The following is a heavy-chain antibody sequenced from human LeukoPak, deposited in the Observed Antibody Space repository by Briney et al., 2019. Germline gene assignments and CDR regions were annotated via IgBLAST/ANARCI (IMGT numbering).Heavy chain of an antibody. J-gene: IGHJ4*02. V-gene: IGHV1-46*01. CDR3: ARVPYCSNGICYTHYYCDY. D-gene: IGHD2-8*01. CDR2: INPSGGST. Sequence: ASVKVSCKASGNTFTNYYMHWVRQAPGQGLEWMGMINPSGGSTTYAQKFQGRVTMTRDTSTSTVYMELSSLRSEDTAVYYCARVPYCSNGICYTHYYCDYWGQGTLVTVSS. CDR1: GNTFTNYY.